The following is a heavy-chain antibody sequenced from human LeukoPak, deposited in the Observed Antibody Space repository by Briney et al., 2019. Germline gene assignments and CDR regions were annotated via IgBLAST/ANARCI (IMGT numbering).Heavy chain of an antibody. V-gene: IGHV3-7*01. CDR2: IKQDGSEK. CDR1: GFTFSSYW. CDR3: ARDGRGFWSGHDAFDI. Sequence: PGGSLRLSCAASGFTFSSYWMSWVRQAPGKGLEWVANIKQDGSEKYYVDSVKGRFTISRDNAKNSLYLQMNSLRAEDTAVYYCARDGRGFWSGHDAFDIWGQGTMVTVSS. D-gene: IGHD3-3*01. J-gene: IGHJ3*02.